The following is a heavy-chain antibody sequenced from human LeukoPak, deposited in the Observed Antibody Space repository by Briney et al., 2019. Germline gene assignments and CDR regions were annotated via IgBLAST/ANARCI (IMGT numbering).Heavy chain of an antibody. V-gene: IGHV3-53*01. D-gene: IGHD3-3*01. CDR2: IYAGGST. J-gene: IGHJ4*02. CDR1: GFTVSSNY. Sequence: GGSLRLSCSASGFTVSSNYMSWVRQAPGKGLEWVSVIYAGGSTYYADSVKGRFTISRDNSKNTLYLQMNSLRAEDTAVYYCARDWSHRCFDYWGQGTLVTVSS. CDR3: ARDWSHRCFDY.